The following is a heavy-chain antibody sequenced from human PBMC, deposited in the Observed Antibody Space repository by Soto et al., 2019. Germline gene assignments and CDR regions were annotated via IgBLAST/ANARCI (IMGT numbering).Heavy chain of an antibody. J-gene: IGHJ4*02. D-gene: IGHD2-2*01. CDR2: VYYTGTT. CDR3: ARNWNLALVPAAYFDS. Sequence: SETLSLTCTVSNFSVLTSIYYWAWIRQPPGKGLEWVGTVYYTGTTYYNPSLQSRVTISIDTSKNQFSLNLNSVTAADTAVYYCARNWNLALVPAAYFDSWGQGTLVTVS. CDR1: NFSVLTSIYY. V-gene: IGHV4-39*01.